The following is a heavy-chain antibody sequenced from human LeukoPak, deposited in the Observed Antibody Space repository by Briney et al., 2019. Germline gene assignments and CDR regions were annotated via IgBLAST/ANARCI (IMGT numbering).Heavy chain of an antibody. CDR2: MNPNSGNT. Sequence: GASVKVSCKASGYTFTSYDINWVRQATGQGLEWMGWMNPNSGNTGYAQKFQGRVTMTRNTSISTAYMELSSLRSEDTAVYYCARVGQWRNYIAFDIWGQGTMVTVSS. CDR1: GYTFTSYD. J-gene: IGHJ3*02. V-gene: IGHV1-8*01. D-gene: IGHD1-7*01. CDR3: ARVGQWRNYIAFDI.